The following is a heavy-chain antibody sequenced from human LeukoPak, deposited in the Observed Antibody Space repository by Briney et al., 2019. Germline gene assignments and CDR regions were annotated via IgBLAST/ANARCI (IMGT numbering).Heavy chain of an antibody. V-gene: IGHV4-59*01. CDR1: GGSISGYY. CDR2: VYYTGST. CDR3: ARRGPGEHLFDF. J-gene: IGHJ4*02. Sequence: SETLSLTCSVSGGSISGYYWSWIRQSPGKGLEWFGYVYYTGSTNYNPSLKSRVTMSVDTSKNQFSLKVTSVTAADTAIYYCARRGPGEHLFDFWGQGTLVTVSS. D-gene: IGHD1/OR15-1a*01.